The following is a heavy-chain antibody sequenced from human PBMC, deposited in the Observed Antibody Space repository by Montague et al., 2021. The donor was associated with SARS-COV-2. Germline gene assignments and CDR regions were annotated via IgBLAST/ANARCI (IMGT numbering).Heavy chain of an antibody. CDR1: GGSISNGSYP. V-gene: IGHV4-30-2*01. D-gene: IGHD4-17*01. Sequence: TLSLTCSVSGGSISNGSYPWTWIRQPPGKGLELIGYTFPGGSTYYNASLQSRVPISIDNSKNQLPLRLTSITAADTAVYFCARGGADCGDYGWLDPWGQGIRVTVS. CDR2: TFPGGST. CDR3: ARGGADCGDYGWLDP. J-gene: IGHJ5*02.